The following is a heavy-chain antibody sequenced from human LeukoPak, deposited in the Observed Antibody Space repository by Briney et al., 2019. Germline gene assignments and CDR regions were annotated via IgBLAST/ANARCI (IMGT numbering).Heavy chain of an antibody. J-gene: IGHJ4*02. Sequence: GESLKISCKGSGYRFTSYWIGWVRQMPGKGLEWMGIIYPGDSDTRYSPSLQGQVTISADKTISTAHLQWSSLKASDTAMYYCARREAVAGTPYDYWGQGTLVTVSS. CDR2: IYPGDSDT. CDR3: ARREAVAGTPYDY. D-gene: IGHD6-19*01. V-gene: IGHV5-51*01. CDR1: GYRFTSYW.